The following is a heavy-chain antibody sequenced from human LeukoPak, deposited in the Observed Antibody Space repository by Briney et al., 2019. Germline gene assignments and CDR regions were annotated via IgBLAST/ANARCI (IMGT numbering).Heavy chain of an antibody. CDR1: GYTFTSYG. J-gene: IGHJ1*01. CDR2: TSAYNGNT. CDR3: ARGGGDIVVVPAAMISEYFQH. Sequence: ASVKVSCKASGYTFTSYGISWVRQAPGQGLEWMGWTSAYNGNTNYAQKLQGRVTMTTDTSTSTAYMELRSLRSDDTAVYYCARGGGDIVVVPAAMISEYFQHWGQGTLVTVSS. D-gene: IGHD2-2*01. V-gene: IGHV1-18*01.